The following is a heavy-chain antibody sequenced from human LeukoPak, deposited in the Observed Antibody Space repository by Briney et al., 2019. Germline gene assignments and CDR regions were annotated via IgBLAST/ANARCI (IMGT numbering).Heavy chain of an antibody. J-gene: IGHJ5*02. Sequence: PGGSLRPSCAASGFTFSSYWMSWVRQAPGKELEWVANIKQDGSEKYYVDSVKGRFTISRDNAKNSLYLQMNSLRAEDTAVYYCARDSSGYYLGWFDPWGQGTLVTVSS. CDR1: GFTFSSYW. CDR2: IKQDGSEK. D-gene: IGHD3-22*01. CDR3: ARDSSGYYLGWFDP. V-gene: IGHV3-7*01.